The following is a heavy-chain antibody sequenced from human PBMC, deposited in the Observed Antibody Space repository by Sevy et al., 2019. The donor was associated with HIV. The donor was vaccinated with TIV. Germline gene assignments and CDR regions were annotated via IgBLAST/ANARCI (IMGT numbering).Heavy chain of an antibody. D-gene: IGHD3-10*01. CDR3: AKDRRFGESLYYFDY. V-gene: IGHV3-30*18. Sequence: GGSLRLSCAASGFTFSSYGMHWVRQAPGKVLEWVAVISYDGSNKYYADSVKGRFTISRDNSKNTLYLQMNSLRAEDTAVYYCAKDRRFGESLYYFDYWGQGTLVTVSS. J-gene: IGHJ4*02. CDR2: ISYDGSNK. CDR1: GFTFSSYG.